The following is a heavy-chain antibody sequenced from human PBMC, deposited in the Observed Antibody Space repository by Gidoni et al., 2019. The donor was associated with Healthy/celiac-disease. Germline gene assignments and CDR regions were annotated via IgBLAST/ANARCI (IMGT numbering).Heavy chain of an antibody. CDR1: GFRFRSHT. CDR2: ISGGSSYM. V-gene: IGHV3-21*01. Sequence: EVQLVESGGGLVKPGESLRLSCAASGFRFRSHTMNWVRQAPGKGLEWVSSISGGSSYMYYADSVKGRFTISRDNAKNSLYLQMNSLRAEDTAVYYCARDADDFWSGYPGHFDYWGQGTLVTVSS. D-gene: IGHD3-3*01. CDR3: ARDADDFWSGYPGHFDY. J-gene: IGHJ4*02.